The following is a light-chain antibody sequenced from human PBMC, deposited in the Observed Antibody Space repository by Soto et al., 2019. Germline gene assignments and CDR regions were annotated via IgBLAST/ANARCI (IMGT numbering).Light chain of an antibody. CDR1: SSDVGSYNL. CDR3: CSYAGSIV. V-gene: IGLV2-23*02. CDR2: EVS. J-gene: IGLJ1*01. Sequence: QSALTQPASVSGSPGQSITISCTGTSSDVGSYNLVSWYQQHPGKAPKLMIYEVSKRPSGVSNRFSGSKSGNTASLTISVLQAEDEADYYCCSYAGSIVFGIGTKVTVL.